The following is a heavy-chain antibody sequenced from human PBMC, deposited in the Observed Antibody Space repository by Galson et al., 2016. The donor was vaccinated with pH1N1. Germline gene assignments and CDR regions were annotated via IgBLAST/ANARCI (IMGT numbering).Heavy chain of an antibody. Sequence: QSGAEVKKPGESLKISCKASGYRFTNYWIAWVRQVPGKGLEWVGVVNPGGSTIRYSPPFQGQVTISSDKSISTAYLQWVSLKASDTATYYCARQYDFGDYRGNAFDIWGLGTMVIVSS. D-gene: IGHD4-17*01. CDR1: GYRFTNYW. CDR2: VNPGGSTI. V-gene: IGHV5-51*03. CDR3: ARQYDFGDYRGNAFDI. J-gene: IGHJ3*02.